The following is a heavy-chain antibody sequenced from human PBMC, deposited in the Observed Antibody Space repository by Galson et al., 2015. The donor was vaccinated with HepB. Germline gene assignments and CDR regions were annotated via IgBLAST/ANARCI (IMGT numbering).Heavy chain of an antibody. CDR1: GFTVSSNY. J-gene: IGHJ4*02. D-gene: IGHD3-10*01. V-gene: IGHV3-66*01. CDR3: AREAWNYYGSGPQASFDY. Sequence: SLRLSCAASGFTVSSNYMSWVRQAPGKGLEWVSVIYSGGSTYYADSVKGRFTISRDNSKNTLYLQMNSLRAEDTAVYYCAREAWNYYGSGPQASFDYWGQGTLVTVSS. CDR2: IYSGGST.